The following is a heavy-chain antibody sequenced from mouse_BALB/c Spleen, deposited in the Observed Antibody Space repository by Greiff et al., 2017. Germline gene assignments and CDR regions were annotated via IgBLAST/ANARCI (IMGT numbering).Heavy chain of an antibody. CDR3: ARDITTVVAPFAY. Sequence: EVQLVESGPSLVKPSQTLSLTCSVTGDSITSGYWNWIRKFPGNKLEYMGYISYSGSTYYNPSLKSRISITRDTSKNQYYLQLNSVTTEDTATYYCARDITTVVAPFAYWGQGTLVTVSA. D-gene: IGHD1-1*01. CDR2: ISYSGST. CDR1: GDSITSGY. J-gene: IGHJ3*01. V-gene: IGHV3-8*02.